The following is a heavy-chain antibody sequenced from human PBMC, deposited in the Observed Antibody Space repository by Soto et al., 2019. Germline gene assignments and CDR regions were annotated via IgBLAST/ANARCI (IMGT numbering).Heavy chain of an antibody. CDR3: ARAAGDGDYDKYYYYGMDV. D-gene: IGHD4-17*01. CDR2: IYYSGST. V-gene: IGHV4-30-4*01. J-gene: IGHJ6*02. Sequence: QVQLQESGPGLVKPSQTLSLTCTVSGGSISSGDYYWSWIRQPPGKGLEWIGYIYYSGSTHYNPSLKSRVTISVDTSKNQFSLKLSSVTAADTAVYYCARAAGDGDYDKYYYYGMDVWGQGTTVTVSS. CDR1: GGSISSGDYY.